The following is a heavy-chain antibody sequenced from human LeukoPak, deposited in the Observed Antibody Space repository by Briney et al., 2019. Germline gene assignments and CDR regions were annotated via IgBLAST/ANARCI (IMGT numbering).Heavy chain of an antibody. CDR3: ARIHSSGNTFDI. CDR1: GFTFSSYA. D-gene: IGHD6-25*01. V-gene: IGHV3-30-3*01. Sequence: PGGSLRLSCAASGFTFSSYAMHWVRQAPGKGLEWVAVISYDGSNKYYADSVKGRFTISRDNSKNTLYLQMNSLRAEDTAVYYCARIHSSGNTFDIWGQGTTVTVSS. J-gene: IGHJ3*02. CDR2: ISYDGSNK.